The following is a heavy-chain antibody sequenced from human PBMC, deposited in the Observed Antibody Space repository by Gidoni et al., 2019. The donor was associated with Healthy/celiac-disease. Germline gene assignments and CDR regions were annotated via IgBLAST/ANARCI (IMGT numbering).Heavy chain of an antibody. Sequence: EVHLLESGGGLVQPGGSLRLSCAAPGFTFSNYAMSWVRQAPGKGLEWISGISNSGDSTYYAASVKGRFTISRDNFKNMQYLEMNTLRADDTAIYYCAKDRALEGSYFDYWGQGTLVTVSS. CDR1: GFTFSNYA. J-gene: IGHJ4*02. V-gene: IGHV3-23*01. CDR3: AKDRALEGSYFDY. CDR2: ISNSGDST.